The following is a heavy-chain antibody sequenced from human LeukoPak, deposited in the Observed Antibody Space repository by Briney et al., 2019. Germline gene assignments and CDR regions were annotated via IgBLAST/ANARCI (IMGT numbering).Heavy chain of an antibody. Sequence: GGSLRLSCSASGFTFSWYAMHWVRQAPGKGLEYVSTISSNGGSTYYADSVKGRFTISRDHSKNTLYLQMSSLRAEDMAVYYCVEVSSGWYEGYCDYWGQGTLVTVSS. CDR3: VEVSSGWYEGYCDY. V-gene: IGHV3-64D*09. CDR2: ISSNGGST. D-gene: IGHD6-19*01. CDR1: GFTFSWYA. J-gene: IGHJ4*02.